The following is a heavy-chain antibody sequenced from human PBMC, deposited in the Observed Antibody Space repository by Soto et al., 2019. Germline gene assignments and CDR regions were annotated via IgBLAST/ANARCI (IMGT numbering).Heavy chain of an antibody. CDR3: ARTYYYDSSGYYDY. D-gene: IGHD3-22*01. CDR2: ISSSSSTI. V-gene: IGHV3-48*01. CDR1: GFTFSSYS. Sequence: GGSLRLSCAASGFTFSSYSMNWVRQAPGKGLEWVSYISSSSSTIYYADSVKGRFTISRDNSKNTLYLQMNSLRAEDTAVYYCARTYYYDSSGYYDYWGQGTLVTVSS. J-gene: IGHJ4*02.